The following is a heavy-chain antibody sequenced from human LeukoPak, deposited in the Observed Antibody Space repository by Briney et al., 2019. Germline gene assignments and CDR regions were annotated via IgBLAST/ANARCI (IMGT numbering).Heavy chain of an antibody. CDR1: GFTFSSFA. CDR2: ISGSGGST. CDR3: AKGALSHNDY. V-gene: IGHV3-23*01. D-gene: IGHD2-15*01. J-gene: IGHJ4*02. Sequence: GGSLRLSCAASGFTFSSFALSWVRQAPGKGLEWVSVISGSGGSTYYADSVKGRFTISRDNSKNTVYLQMNSLRAEDTAVYYCAKGALSHNDYWGQGTLVTVSS.